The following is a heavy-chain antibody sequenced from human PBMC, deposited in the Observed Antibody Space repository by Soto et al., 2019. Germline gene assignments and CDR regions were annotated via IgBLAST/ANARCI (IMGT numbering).Heavy chain of an antibody. V-gene: IGHV4-59*01. CDR2: IYYSGTT. Sequence: PSETLSLTCTVSGGSISNYYWTWIRQPPGKGLQWIGYIYYSGTTNYNPSLKSRVTISVDTSKNQFSLKLSSVTAADTAVYYCAKPGITGTTNYFDYWGQGILVTVSS. D-gene: IGHD1-20*01. CDR1: GGSISNYY. CDR3: AKPGITGTTNYFDY. J-gene: IGHJ4*02.